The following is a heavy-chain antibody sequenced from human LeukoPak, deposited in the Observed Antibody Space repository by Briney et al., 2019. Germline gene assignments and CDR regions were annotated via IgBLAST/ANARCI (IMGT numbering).Heavy chain of an antibody. CDR3: ARLLDNDSSGDPDTFDV. V-gene: IGHV4-59*11. CDR1: GGSLSGHY. J-gene: IGHJ3*01. CDR2: VSCTGRS. D-gene: IGHD3-22*01. Sequence: SETLSLTCTVSGGSLSGHYWSWLRQPPGKRLEWIGYVSCTGRSKYNPSLQSRVTISIDTSKSQFSLKLTSVTSADTAVYSCARLLDNDSSGDPDTFDVWGQGTTVSASS.